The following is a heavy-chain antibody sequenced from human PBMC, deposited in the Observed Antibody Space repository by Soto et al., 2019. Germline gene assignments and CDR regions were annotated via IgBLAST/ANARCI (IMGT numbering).Heavy chain of an antibody. CDR1: GYTFTSYD. D-gene: IGHD3-9*01. CDR3: ARGRRNILAGSSDYYYYYMDV. J-gene: IGHJ6*03. Sequence: GASVKVSCKASGYTFTSYDINWVRQATGQGLEWMGWMNPNSGNTGYAQKFQGRVTRTRNTSISTAYRELSSLRSEDTAVYYCARGRRNILAGSSDYYYYYMDVWGKGTTVTVSS. CDR2: MNPNSGNT. V-gene: IGHV1-8*01.